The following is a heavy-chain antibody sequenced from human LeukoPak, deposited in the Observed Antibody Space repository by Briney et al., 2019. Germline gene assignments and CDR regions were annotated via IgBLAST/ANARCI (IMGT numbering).Heavy chain of an antibody. CDR2: IIPIFGTA. CDR3: ARDSGAPRGYFFDY. Sequence: SVTVSCTASGGTFSSYAISWVRQAPGQGLEWMGGIIPIFGTANYAQKFQGRVTITTDESTSTAYMELSSLRSEDTAVYYCARDSGAPRGYFFDYWGQGTLVTVSS. D-gene: IGHD3-10*01. V-gene: IGHV1-69*05. J-gene: IGHJ4*02. CDR1: GGTFSSYA.